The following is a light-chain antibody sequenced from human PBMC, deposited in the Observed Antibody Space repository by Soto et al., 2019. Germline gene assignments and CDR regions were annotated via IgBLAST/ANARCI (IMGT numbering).Light chain of an antibody. CDR1: QNISVW. Sequence: DIPMTQSPSTLSASVGDGVTITCRASQNISVWLAWYQQRPRKAPKFLIYDASSLETGVPSRFSGSGSGTEFTLTIRSLQPDDFATYYCQQYDSSSPTFGQGTKLEIK. J-gene: IGKJ2*01. CDR2: DAS. CDR3: QQYDSSSPT. V-gene: IGKV1-5*01.